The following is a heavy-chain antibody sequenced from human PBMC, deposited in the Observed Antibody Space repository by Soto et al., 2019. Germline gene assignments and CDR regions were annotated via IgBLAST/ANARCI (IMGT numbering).Heavy chain of an antibody. CDR1: GYTFTNYY. Sequence: QVQLVQSGAEVKKPGASVKVSCKASGYTFTNYYIHWVRQAPGQGLEWMGMINPSGGSTSYTRKFQGRVTLTRETSTSTVYMEVSSLRSDDTAVYYCARESQSSGWSWFDYWGQGTLVTVSS. D-gene: IGHD6-19*01. CDR3: ARESQSSGWSWFDY. V-gene: IGHV1-46*01. CDR2: INPSGGST. J-gene: IGHJ4*02.